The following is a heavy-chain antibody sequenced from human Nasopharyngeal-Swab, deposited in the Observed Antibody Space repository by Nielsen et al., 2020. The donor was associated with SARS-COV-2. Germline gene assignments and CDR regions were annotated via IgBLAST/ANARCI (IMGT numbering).Heavy chain of an antibody. CDR3: ARDLPGGP. CDR1: GYSFIGYD. V-gene: IGHV1-2*02. Sequence: ASVKVSCKPSGYSFIGYDMHWVRQAPGQGLEWMGLINPNSGGTHYAQKFQGRVTMSRYTSISKAYLELSSLTFDDTAIYYCARDLPGGPWGQGTLVTVSP. J-gene: IGHJ5*02. CDR2: INPNSGGT. D-gene: IGHD3-10*01.